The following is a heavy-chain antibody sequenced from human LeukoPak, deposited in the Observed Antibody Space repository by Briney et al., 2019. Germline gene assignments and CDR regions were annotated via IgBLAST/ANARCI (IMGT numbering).Heavy chain of an antibody. J-gene: IGHJ4*02. CDR3: ARDPLFDY. CDR2: IYTSGST. Sequence: PSGTLSLTCTVSGGSISSGSYYWSWIRQPAGKGLEWIGRIYTSGSTNYNPSLKSRVTISVDTSKNQFSLKLSSVTAADTAVYYCARDPLFDYWGQGTLVTVSS. CDR1: GGSISSGSYY. V-gene: IGHV4-61*02.